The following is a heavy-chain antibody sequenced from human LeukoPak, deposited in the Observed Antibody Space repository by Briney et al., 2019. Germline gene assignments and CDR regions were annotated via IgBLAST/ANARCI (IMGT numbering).Heavy chain of an antibody. V-gene: IGHV4-4*09. J-gene: IGHJ4*02. CDR2: IYHSGDT. CDR3: ASTRRAAVAGRFDS. D-gene: IGHD6-19*01. Sequence: SETLSLTCNVSGASMSSNYWSWIRQPPGKGLEWIGYIYHSGDTNYSPSLESRVTMSVDESKNQFSLRVHFVSAADTAVYYCASTRRAAVAGRFDSWGQGTLVTVSS. CDR1: GASMSSNY.